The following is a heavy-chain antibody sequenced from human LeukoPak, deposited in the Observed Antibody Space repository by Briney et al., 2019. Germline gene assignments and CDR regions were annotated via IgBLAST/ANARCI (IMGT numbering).Heavy chain of an antibody. CDR3: ARTTEGGYTYDYFYYYYMDV. J-gene: IGHJ6*03. V-gene: IGHV4-39*07. D-gene: IGHD5-18*01. CDR2: ICYTGST. Sequence: SETLSLTCTVSGVSISSRSYCWGWIRQPPGKGLEWIGSICYTGSTYYNPSLKSRVTMSVDTSKNQFSLKLSSVTAADTAVYYCARTTEGGYTYDYFYYYYMDVWGKGTTVTISS. CDR1: GVSISSRSYC.